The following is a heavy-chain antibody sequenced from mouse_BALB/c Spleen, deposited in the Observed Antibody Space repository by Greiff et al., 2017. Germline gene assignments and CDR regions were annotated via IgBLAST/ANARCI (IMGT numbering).Heavy chain of an antibody. CDR2: INPSNGRT. V-gene: IGHV1S81*02. CDR3: AKVLITTAWFAY. Sequence: QVQLQQPGAELVKPGASVKLSCKASGYTFNSYWMHWVKQRPGQGLDWIGVINPSNGRTNYTEKFNSKATLTVDKSSSTAYMRLSSLTSEESAVYYCAKVLITTAWFAYWGQGTLVTVSA. D-gene: IGHD2-4*01. J-gene: IGHJ3*01. CDR1: GYTFNSYW.